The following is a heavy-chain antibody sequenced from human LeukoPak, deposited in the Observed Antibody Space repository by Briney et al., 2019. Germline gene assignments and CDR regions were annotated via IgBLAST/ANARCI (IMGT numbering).Heavy chain of an antibody. CDR2: IYYSGST. Sequence: SETLSLTCTVSGGSISSYYWSWIRQPPGKGLEWIGYIYYSGSTDYNPSLTSRVTISVDTSKNQFSLQLSSVTAADTAVYYCARVLTVRGVISFDYWGQGTLVTVSS. CDR3: ARVLTVRGVISFDY. CDR1: GGSISSYY. V-gene: IGHV4-59*01. J-gene: IGHJ4*02. D-gene: IGHD3-10*01.